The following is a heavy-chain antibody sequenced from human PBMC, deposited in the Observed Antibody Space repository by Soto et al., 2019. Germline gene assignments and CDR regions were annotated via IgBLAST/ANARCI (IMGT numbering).Heavy chain of an antibody. J-gene: IGHJ3*01. Sequence: QEILVESGGGVVQSGTSLRLSCAASGFTFSSFAMHWVRQAPGKGLEWVSVISFNGLSQFYADSVRGRVTVSRDNSKNPLYLQLDSLRPDETAVYSCVRGGRGLRGAFDVWGQGTEVSVS. CDR2: ISFNGLSQ. D-gene: IGHD3-16*01. V-gene: IGHV3-30*04. CDR3: VRGGRGLRGAFDV. CDR1: GFTFSSFA.